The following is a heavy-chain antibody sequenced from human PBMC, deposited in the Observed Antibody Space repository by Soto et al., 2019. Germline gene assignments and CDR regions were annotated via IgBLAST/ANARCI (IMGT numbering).Heavy chain of an antibody. J-gene: IGHJ4*02. CDR2: ISTYTPNP. CDR3: ASLRTYTMSATMPCDF. D-gene: IGHD3-16*01. Sequence: QVQLLQSGHEVKSPRTSVKVSCEASAANFNSYGISWVRQARGQGLEWMGWISTYTPNPVSTDVVRDRITLLTDRSVNKDLMKLRNAIYDYSAVYYCASLRTYTMSATMPCDFWGQRTLVTVSS. V-gene: IGHV1-18*01. CDR1: AANFNSYG.